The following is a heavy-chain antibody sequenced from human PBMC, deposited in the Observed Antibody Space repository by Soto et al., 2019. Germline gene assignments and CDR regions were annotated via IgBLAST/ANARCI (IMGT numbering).Heavy chain of an antibody. CDR1: GDSISSTNW. CDR3: ARNIYYDSLTGYYDVHYFDF. D-gene: IGHD3-9*01. Sequence: SETLSLTCVVSGDSISSTNWWSWVRQPPGKGLEWIGEIYHSGSINYNPSLRSRITISVDKSKNQLSLRLSSVTAADTAVYYCARNIYYDSLTGYYDVHYFDFWGQGTLVTVSS. J-gene: IGHJ4*02. V-gene: IGHV4-4*02. CDR2: IYHSGSI.